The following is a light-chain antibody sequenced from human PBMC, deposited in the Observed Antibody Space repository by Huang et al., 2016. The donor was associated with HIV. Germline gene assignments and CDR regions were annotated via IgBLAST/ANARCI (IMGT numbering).Light chain of an antibody. J-gene: IGKJ3*01. CDR2: GTS. CDR3: QKYDTWPFT. CDR1: KRFGGD. Sequence: EIVMTQFPAILSASLGESVTLTCKASKRFGGDLAWYQQKPGQAPRLLFYGTSTRATGVPARFSGSGSGTDFTLTISRLESEDFAVYFCQKYDTWPFTFGPGAKVDIK. V-gene: IGKV3-15*01.